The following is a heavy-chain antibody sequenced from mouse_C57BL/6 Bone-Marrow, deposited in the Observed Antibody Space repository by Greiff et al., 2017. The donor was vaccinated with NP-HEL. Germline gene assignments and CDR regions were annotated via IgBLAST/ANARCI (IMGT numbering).Heavy chain of an antibody. CDR2: ISGGGGNT. CDR1: GFTFSSYT. V-gene: IGHV5-9*01. J-gene: IGHJ2*01. CDR3: ARRGEYYYGSSLDY. D-gene: IGHD1-1*01. Sequence: EVKVVESGGGLVKPGGSLKLSCAASGFTFSSYTMSWVRQTPEKRLEWVATISGGGGNTYYPDSVKGRFTISRDNAKNTLYLQMSSLRSEDTALYYGARRGEYYYGSSLDYWGQGTTLTVSS.